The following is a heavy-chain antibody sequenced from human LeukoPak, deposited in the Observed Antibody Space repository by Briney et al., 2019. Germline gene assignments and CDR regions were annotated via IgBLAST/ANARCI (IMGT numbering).Heavy chain of an antibody. CDR3: ARWGYCSSASCYRDYINYYYYMDV. D-gene: IGHD2-2*02. CDR2: ISGGSSTK. J-gene: IGHJ6*03. Sequence: PGGSLRLSCEVSGFTFSTYGMNWVRQAPGKGLEWVSYISGGSSTKYYADSVKGRFTISRDNAKNSLYLQMNSLRAEDTAVYYCARWGYCSSASCYRDYINYYYYMDVWGKGTTVTVSS. V-gene: IGHV3-48*01. CDR1: GFTFSTYG.